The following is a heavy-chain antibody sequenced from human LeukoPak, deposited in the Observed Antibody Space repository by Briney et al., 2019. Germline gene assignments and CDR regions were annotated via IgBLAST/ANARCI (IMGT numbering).Heavy chain of an antibody. J-gene: IGHJ3*01. CDR1: GFMFSSYG. Sequence: GGSQRLSCEASGFMFSSYGIYWVRQAPGEGLEWVAMVRYDESNKDYTDSVKGRFTVSRDNSRNTVYLQMTSLRPEDTAVYYCARGSRTYYYGSDSDAFDVWGQGTTVTVSS. CDR2: VRYDESNK. V-gene: IGHV3-30*02. D-gene: IGHD3-10*01. CDR3: ARGSRTYYYGSDSDAFDV.